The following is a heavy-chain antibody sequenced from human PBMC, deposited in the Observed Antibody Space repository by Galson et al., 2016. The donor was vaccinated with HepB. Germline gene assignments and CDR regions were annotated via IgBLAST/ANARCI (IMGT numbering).Heavy chain of an antibody. Sequence: SLRLSCAASGFTFSDYSMNWVRQAPGKGLEWLSYINPSGNKVYYVDSVRGRFTISRDNAKNSLYLQMTSLRDEDTALYYCARDPESGSFWDYFDYWGQGTPVTVSS. CDR1: GFTFSDYS. CDR3: ARDPESGSFWDYFDY. J-gene: IGHJ4*02. D-gene: IGHD1-26*01. CDR2: INPSGNKV. V-gene: IGHV3-48*02.